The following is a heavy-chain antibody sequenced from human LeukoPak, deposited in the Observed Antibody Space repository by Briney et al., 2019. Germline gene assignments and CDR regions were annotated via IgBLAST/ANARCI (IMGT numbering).Heavy chain of an antibody. J-gene: IGHJ4*02. CDR3: AREFEVGYFDY. CDR1: GGSISSGGYS. D-gene: IGHD1-26*01. CDR2: IYHSGST. V-gene: IGHV4-30-2*01. Sequence: SETLSLTCAVSGGSISSGGYSWSWIRQPPGKGLEWIGCIYHSGSTYYNPSLKSRVTISVDRSKNQFSLKLSSVTAADTAVYYCAREFEVGYFDYWGQGTLVTVSS.